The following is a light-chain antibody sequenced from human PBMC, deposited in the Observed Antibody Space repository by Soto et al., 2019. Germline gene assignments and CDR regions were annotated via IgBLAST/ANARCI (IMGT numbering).Light chain of an antibody. Sequence: EVVMTQSPATLSVSPGETATLSCRASQSVSSYLAWYQQIPGQAPRLLIYGASMRATGIPDRFSGSGSGTDFTLTISRLEPEDFAVYYCQQCGSSSTFGQGTRLEIK. CDR3: QQCGSSST. CDR2: GAS. J-gene: IGKJ5*01. CDR1: QSVSSY. V-gene: IGKV3-20*01.